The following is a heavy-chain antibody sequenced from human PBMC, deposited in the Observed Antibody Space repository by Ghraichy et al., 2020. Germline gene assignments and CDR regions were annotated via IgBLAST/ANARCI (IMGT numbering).Heavy chain of an antibody. CDR3: ARDCCSSSCNYYYYDGMDV. CDR2: ISSSSSYI. CDR1: GFTFSSYS. J-gene: IGHJ6*02. V-gene: IGHV3-21*01. D-gene: IGHD2-2*01. Sequence: GGSLRLSCAASGFTFSSYSMNWVRQAPGKGLEWVSSISSSSSYIYYADSVKGRFTISRDNAKNSLYLQMNSLRAEDTAVYYCARDCCSSSCNYYYYDGMDVWGQGTKVTVSS.